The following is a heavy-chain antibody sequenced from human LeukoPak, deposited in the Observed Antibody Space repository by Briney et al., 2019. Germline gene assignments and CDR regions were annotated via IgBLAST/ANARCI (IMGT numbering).Heavy chain of an antibody. J-gene: IGHJ4*02. CDR3: ARFGGRATKDDRLDY. CDR2: MNPKNAYT. D-gene: IGHD3-16*01. CDR1: GYTFTGYY. Sequence: ASVKVSCKASGYTFTGYYMHWVRQAPGQGLEWMGWMNPKNAYTGYAQKFQGRATITRDTSINTAYLELSSLTSEDTAVYYCARFGGRATKDDRLDYWGQGTLVTVSS. V-gene: IGHV1-8*03.